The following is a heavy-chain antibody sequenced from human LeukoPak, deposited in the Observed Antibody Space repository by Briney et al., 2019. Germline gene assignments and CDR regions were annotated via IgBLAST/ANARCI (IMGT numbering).Heavy chain of an antibody. D-gene: IGHD6-13*01. CDR2: ISSSGSTI. CDR1: GFTFSDYY. J-gene: IGHJ5*02. CDR3: ARASSSSWTGVNWFDP. V-gene: IGHV3-11*01. Sequence: PGGSLRLSCAASGFTFSDYYMSWIRQAPGKGLEWVSYISSSGSTIYYADSVKGRFTISRDNAKNSLYLQMNSLRAEDTAVYYCARASSSSWTGVNWFDPWGQGTLVTVS.